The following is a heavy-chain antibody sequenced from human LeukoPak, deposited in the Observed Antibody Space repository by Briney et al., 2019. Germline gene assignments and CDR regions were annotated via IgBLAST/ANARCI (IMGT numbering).Heavy chain of an antibody. CDR2: ISSDGSVT. D-gene: IGHD2-21*02. CDR3: VRGSLRLPRSTPDY. J-gene: IGHJ4*02. V-gene: IGHV3-74*03. Sequence: GGSLRLSCAVSGFIFTNYWMHWVRQDPGEGLVWVSYISSDGSVTKYADSVKGRFTISRDNAVNTLYLQMNSLRVEDTAVYYCVRGSLRLPRSTPDYWGQGTLVTVSS. CDR1: GFIFTNYW.